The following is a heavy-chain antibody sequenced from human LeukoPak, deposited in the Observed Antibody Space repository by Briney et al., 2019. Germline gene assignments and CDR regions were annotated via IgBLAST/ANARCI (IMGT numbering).Heavy chain of an antibody. CDR3: ARTLWSWELRTFFDY. CDR1: GGSISSSYW. CDR2: VYHSGST. Sequence: SETLSLTCAVSGGSISSSYWWSWVRQPPGKGLEWIGEVYHSGSTNYNPSLKSRVTISVDTSKNQFSLKLSSVTAADTAVYYCARTLWSWELRTFFDYWGQGTLVTVSS. D-gene: IGHD1-26*01. V-gene: IGHV4-4*02. J-gene: IGHJ4*02.